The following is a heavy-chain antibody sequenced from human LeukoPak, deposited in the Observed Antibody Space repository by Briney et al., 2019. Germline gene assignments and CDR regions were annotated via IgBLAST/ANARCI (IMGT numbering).Heavy chain of an antibody. CDR3: ARANYYGSGSYYNDFDY. CDR1: GGSFSGYY. J-gene: IGHJ4*02. D-gene: IGHD3-10*01. V-gene: IGHV4-34*01. CDR2: INHSGST. Sequence: SETLSLTCAVYGGSFSGYYWSWIRQPPGKGLEWIGEINHSGSTNYNPSLKSRVTISVDTSKNQFSLKLSSVTAADTAVYYCARANYYGSGSYYNDFDYWGQGTLVTVSS.